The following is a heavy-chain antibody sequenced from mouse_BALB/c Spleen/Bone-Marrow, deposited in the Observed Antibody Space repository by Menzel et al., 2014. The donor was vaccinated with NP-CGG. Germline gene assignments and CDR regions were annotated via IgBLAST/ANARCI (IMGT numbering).Heavy chain of an antibody. CDR2: IWAGGST. CDR3: ARLYGNYGYAMDY. Sequence: GQLQGTGPGLVAPSQSLSITCTVSGISLTNYGVHWVRQPPGKGLEWLGVIWAGGSTNYNSALMSRLSFSKDNSKGQVFLKMNSLQTDDRAMYYCARLYGNYGYAMDYLGQATSATVSS. CDR1: GISLTNYG. V-gene: IGHV2-9*02. J-gene: IGHJ4*01. D-gene: IGHD2-1*01.